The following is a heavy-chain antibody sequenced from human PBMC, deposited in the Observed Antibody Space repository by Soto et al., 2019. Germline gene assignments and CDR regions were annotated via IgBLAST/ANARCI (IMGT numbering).Heavy chain of an antibody. CDR2: INHSGSN. V-gene: IGHV4-34*01. D-gene: IGHD3-9*01. CDR3: ARGGSNDWQVAFDI. J-gene: IGHJ3*02. Sequence: SETLSLTCVVSGGSFSTYYYNWIRPFPGKGLEWIGEINHSGSNNYSPSLKSRVTMSLDTSKNQFSLKLTSVTAADTAVYYCARGGSNDWQVAFDIWGQGTMVTVSS. CDR1: GGSFSTYY.